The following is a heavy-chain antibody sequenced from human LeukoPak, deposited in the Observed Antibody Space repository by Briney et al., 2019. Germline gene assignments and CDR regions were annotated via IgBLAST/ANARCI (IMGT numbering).Heavy chain of an antibody. J-gene: IGHJ5*01. V-gene: IGHV1-2*02. CDR3: ARSDGFSGYSSLGDS. CDR2: INPNSGDT. CDR1: GYTFTGCY. D-gene: IGHD3-22*01. Sequence: HGASVNVSCKSSGYTFTGCYMHWVRQAPGQGLEWMGWINPNSGDTNYAQKFQDRVTITSDTSISTPYMELSSLRSDDTAVYYCARSDGFSGYSSLGDSWGQGTLVTVSS.